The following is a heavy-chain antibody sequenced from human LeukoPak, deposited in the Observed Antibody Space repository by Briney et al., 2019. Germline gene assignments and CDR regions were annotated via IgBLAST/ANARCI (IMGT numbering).Heavy chain of an antibody. D-gene: IGHD2-2*01. CDR2: ISGSGGST. Sequence: QAGGSLRLSCAASGFTLSSYAMSWVRQAPGKGLEWVSGISGSGGSTYYADSVKGRFTISRDNTKNTLYLQMNSLRAEDTAVYYCAKDRHAPGRYCSSTSCFPFDSWGQGTLVTVSS. CDR1: GFTLSSYA. CDR3: AKDRHAPGRYCSSTSCFPFDS. J-gene: IGHJ5*01. V-gene: IGHV3-23*01.